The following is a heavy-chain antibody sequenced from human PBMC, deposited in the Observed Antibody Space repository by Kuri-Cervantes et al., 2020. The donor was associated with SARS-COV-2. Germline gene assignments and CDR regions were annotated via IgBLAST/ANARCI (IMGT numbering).Heavy chain of an antibody. D-gene: IGHD3/OR15-3a*01. CDR2: ISSSSSYI. CDR3: ARDSEGKYDLWSGYQYYYFYGMGV. Sequence: GGSLRLSCAASGFSFSTYSMNWVRQAPGKGLEWVASISSSSSYIYYADSLRGRFTISRDNAKNSLYLQMSSLRAEDTAVYYCARDSEGKYDLWSGYQYYYFYGMGVWGQGTAVTVSS. V-gene: IGHV3-21*01. CDR1: GFSFSTYS. J-gene: IGHJ6*02.